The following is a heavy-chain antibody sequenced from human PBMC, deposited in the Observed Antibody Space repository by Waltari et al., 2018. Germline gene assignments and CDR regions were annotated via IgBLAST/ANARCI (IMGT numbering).Heavy chain of an antibody. V-gene: IGHV3-15*01. CDR2: IKSKADGGTI. CDR3: TTDTFYMKGFDP. CDR1: GFNLFNAW. D-gene: IGHD4-4*01. Sequence: EGQLVESGGGLVQPGGSLTVSCAASGFNLFNAWMYWVRQTPGKGLEWVGRIKSKADGGTIDYGAPVKGRFTISRDDSEDMLYLQMNSLKTEDTALYYCTTDTFYMKGFDPWGQGTLVTVSS. J-gene: IGHJ5*02.